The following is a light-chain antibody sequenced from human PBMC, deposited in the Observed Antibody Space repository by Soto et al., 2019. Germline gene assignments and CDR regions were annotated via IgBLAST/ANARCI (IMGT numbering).Light chain of an antibody. Sequence: QSVLTQPPSVSAAPGQKVTISCSGSSSNIGNNYVSWYQQLPGTAPKLLIYDNNKRPSGIPDRFSGSKSGTSATLGITGLQTGDEADYYCGTWDSSLSAGDVFXTGTNVTVL. V-gene: IGLV1-51*01. CDR3: GTWDSSLSAGDV. CDR1: SSNIGNNY. J-gene: IGLJ1*01. CDR2: DNN.